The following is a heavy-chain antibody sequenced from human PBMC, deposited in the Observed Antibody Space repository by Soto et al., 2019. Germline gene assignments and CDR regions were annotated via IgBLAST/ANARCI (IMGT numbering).Heavy chain of an antibody. V-gene: IGHV5-51*01. CDR1: GYSFTSYW. D-gene: IGHD2-2*01. J-gene: IGHJ5*02. CDR3: ARHTVPAAAYNWFDP. CDR2: IYPGDSDT. Sequence: GESLKISCKGSGYSFTSYWIGWVRQMPGKGLEWMGIIYPGDSDTRYSPSFQGQVTISADKSISTAYLQWSSLKASDTAMYYCARHTVPAAAYNWFDPWGQGTLVTVSS.